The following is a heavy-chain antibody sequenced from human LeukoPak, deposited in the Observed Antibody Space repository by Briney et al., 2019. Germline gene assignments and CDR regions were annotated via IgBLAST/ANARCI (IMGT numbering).Heavy chain of an antibody. CDR1: GFTFSSYE. V-gene: IGHV3-23*01. J-gene: IGHJ4*02. D-gene: IGHD3-10*01. CDR2: ISGSGGST. Sequence: GGSLRLSCAASGFTFSSYEMNWVRQAPGKGLEWVSAISGSGGSTYYADSVKGRFTISRDNSKNTLYLQMNSLRAEDTAVYYCAKDVITMVRGGPIWFWGRGTLVTVSS. CDR3: AKDVITMVRGGPIWF.